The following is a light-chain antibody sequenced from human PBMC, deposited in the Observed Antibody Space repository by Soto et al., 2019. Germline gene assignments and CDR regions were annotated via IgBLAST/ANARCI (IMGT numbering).Light chain of an antibody. V-gene: IGKV3-20*01. CDR1: QSVSSSY. Sequence: EIVLTQSPGTLSLSPGERATLSCRASQSVSSSYLAWYQQKPGQAPRLLIYGASSRATGIPDRFSGSGSGTDFTLTISRLEPEGFAVYYCQQYCSPPQGFGPGTKVDIK. J-gene: IGKJ3*01. CDR2: GAS. CDR3: QQYCSPPQG.